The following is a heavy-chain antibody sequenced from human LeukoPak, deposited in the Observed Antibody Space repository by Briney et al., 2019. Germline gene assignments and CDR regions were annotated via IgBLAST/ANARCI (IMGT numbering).Heavy chain of an antibody. J-gene: IGHJ4*02. CDR1: GGSISTYY. D-gene: IGHD2-15*01. V-gene: IGHV4-59*08. Sequence: PSETLSLTCTVSGGSISTYYWSWIRQPPGKGLEWIAYIHYSGSTNYSPWLKSRVSISLDTSKNQFSLKLTSVTAADTAVYYCARRGYCSGGSCYSFDYWGQGTLVTVSS. CDR2: IHYSGST. CDR3: ARRGYCSGGSCYSFDY.